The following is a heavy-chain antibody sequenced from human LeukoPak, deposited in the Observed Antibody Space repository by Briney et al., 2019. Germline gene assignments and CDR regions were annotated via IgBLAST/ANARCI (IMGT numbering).Heavy chain of an antibody. J-gene: IGHJ4*02. V-gene: IGHV3-21*01. CDR2: ISSSSSYI. D-gene: IGHD3-10*01. CDR3: ARSSYYYGSGNYFDY. Sequence: GGSLRLSCAASGFTFSSYGMNWVRQAPGKGLEWVSSISSSSSYIYYADSVKGRFTISRDNAKNSLYLQMNSLRAEDTAVYYCARSSYYYGSGNYFDYWGQGTLVTVSS. CDR1: GFTFSSYG.